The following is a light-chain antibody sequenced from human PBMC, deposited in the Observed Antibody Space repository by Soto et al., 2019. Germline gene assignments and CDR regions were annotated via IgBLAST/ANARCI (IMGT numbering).Light chain of an antibody. Sequence: QSALTQPASVSGSPGQSITISCTGTSSDVGGYNYVSWYQQHPGKDPKLMIYEVSNRPSGVSNRFSFSKSGNTASLTISELQSEDEAEYYSNSYTSTSTLYVVFGGGTKLT. CDR2: EVS. CDR3: NSYTSTSTLYVV. V-gene: IGLV2-14*01. CDR1: SSDVGGYNY. J-gene: IGLJ2*01.